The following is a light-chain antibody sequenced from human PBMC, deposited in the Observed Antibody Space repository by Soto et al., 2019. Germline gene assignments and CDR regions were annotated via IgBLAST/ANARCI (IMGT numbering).Light chain of an antibody. CDR1: QSVSGN. CDR2: GAS. CDR3: QQYNNWPRT. V-gene: IGKV3-15*01. J-gene: IGKJ1*01. Sequence: EIVMTQSPATLSVSPGERATLSCRASQSVSGNLAWYQQKPGHAPRLLIYGASTRATCIPARFSGSGSGTEFTLTISSLQSEDFAVYYCQQYNNWPRTFGQGTKVEIK.